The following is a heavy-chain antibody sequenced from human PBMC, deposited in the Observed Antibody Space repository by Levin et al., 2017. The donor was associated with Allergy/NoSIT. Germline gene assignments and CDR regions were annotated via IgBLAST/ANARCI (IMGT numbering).Heavy chain of an antibody. J-gene: IGHJ4*02. V-gene: IGHV4-59*08. CDR2: VSYSGSA. Sequence: SETLSLTCAVFGTSFSGYYWSWIRQPPGKGLEWIGYVSYSGSANSNPSLKSRVTISKDTSKNQFSLRLRSVTAADTAVYYCARQEWLEFFDYWGQGILVTVSS. CDR3: ARQEWLEFFDY. D-gene: IGHD6-19*01. CDR1: GTSFSGYY.